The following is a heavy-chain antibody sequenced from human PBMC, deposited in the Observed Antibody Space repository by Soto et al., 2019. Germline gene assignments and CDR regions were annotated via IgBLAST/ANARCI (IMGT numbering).Heavy chain of an antibody. D-gene: IGHD3-9*01. Sequence: PSETLSLTCAVYGGSFSGYYWSWIRQPPGKGLEWIGEINHSGSTNYNPSLKSRVTISVDTSKNQFSLKLSSVTAADTAVYYCARGQDYDILTGYSPYYLDYWGQGTLVTVSS. CDR1: GGSFSGYY. J-gene: IGHJ4*02. V-gene: IGHV4-34*01. CDR3: ARGQDYDILTGYSPYYLDY. CDR2: INHSGST.